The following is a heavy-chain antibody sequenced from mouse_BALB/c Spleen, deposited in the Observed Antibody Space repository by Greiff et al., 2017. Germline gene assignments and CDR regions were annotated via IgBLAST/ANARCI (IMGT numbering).Heavy chain of an antibody. J-gene: IGHJ2*01. Sequence: VQLLQPGAELVKPGASVKLSCTASGYTFTSYYMYWVKQRPGQGLEWIGGINPSNGGTNFNAKFKSKATLTVDKSSSTAYMQLSSLKSEDSAFYYCMIYYGPVDDWGQGTTLTVSA. D-gene: IGHD2-1*01. CDR1: GYTFTSYY. V-gene: IGHV1S81*02. CDR3: MIYYGPVDD. CDR2: INPSNGGT.